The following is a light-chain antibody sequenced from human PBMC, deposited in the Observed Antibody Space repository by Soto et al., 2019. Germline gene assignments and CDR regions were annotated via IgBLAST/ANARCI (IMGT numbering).Light chain of an antibody. CDR1: QSIGSW. J-gene: IGKJ1*01. V-gene: IGKV1-5*03. CDR3: QQYNNDSPWT. Sequence: DIQMTQSPSTLSASVGDRVILTCRASQSIGSWLAWYQQKAGKGPTLLIYKASSLKSGVPSRFSGSGSGTEFTLTISSLQPDDFATYYCQQYNNDSPWTFGQGTKVEVK. CDR2: KAS.